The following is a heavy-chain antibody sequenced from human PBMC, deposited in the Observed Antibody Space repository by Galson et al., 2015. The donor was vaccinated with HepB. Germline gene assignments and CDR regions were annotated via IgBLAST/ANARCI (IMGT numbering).Heavy chain of an antibody. CDR3: AKDVSENECGGVF. J-gene: IGHJ4*02. V-gene: IGHV3-30*18. CDR2: ISYDESNK. D-gene: IGHD3-16*01. Sequence: SLRLSCAASGFTFSSSGMHWVRQAPGKGLEWVAVISYDESNKYSADSVKGRFTISVYNSKKTLYLQMNSLRAEDTAVYYCAKDVSENECGGVFWGKGTLVTVSS. CDR1: GFTFSSSG.